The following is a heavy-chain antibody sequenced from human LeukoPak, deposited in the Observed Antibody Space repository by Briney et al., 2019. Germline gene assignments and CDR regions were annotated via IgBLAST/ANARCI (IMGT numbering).Heavy chain of an antibody. J-gene: IGHJ4*02. V-gene: IGHV3-21*01. CDR3: ARVYGDYGY. D-gene: IGHD4-17*01. CDR2: IISSSSYI. Sequence: PGGSLRLSCAASGFTFTSYSMNWVRQAPGKGREWVSSIISSSSYIYYADSVKGRFTTSRGNAKNSLYLQMNSLRAEDTAVYYCARVYGDYGYWGQGTLVTVS. CDR1: GFTFTSYS.